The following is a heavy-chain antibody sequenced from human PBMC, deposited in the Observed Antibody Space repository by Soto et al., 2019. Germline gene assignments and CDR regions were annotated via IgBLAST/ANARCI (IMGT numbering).Heavy chain of an antibody. CDR3: ARVGAAAATGYYYYGMDV. D-gene: IGHD6-13*01. J-gene: IGHJ6*02. V-gene: IGHV4-61*01. Sequence: ETLSLTCTVSGGSVSSGSYYWSWIRQPPGKGLEWIGYIYYSGSTNYNPSLKSRVTISVDTSKNQFSLKLSSVTAADTAVYYCARVGAAAATGYYYYGMDVWGQGTTVTVS. CDR1: GGSVSSGSYY. CDR2: IYYSGST.